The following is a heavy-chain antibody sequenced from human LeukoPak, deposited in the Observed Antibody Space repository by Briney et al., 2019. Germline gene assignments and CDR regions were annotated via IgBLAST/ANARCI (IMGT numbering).Heavy chain of an antibody. J-gene: IGHJ6*03. CDR1: GVSINSHY. Sequence: PSETLSLTCTVSGVSINSHYWSWIRQPPGKGLEWIGFIYDSGSANYKSSLKSRVTMTVDTSKNQFSLKLNSVSAADTAVYYCARVLQNYYHMDVWGKETTVTVSS. V-gene: IGHV4-59*11. CDR3: ARVLQNYYHMDV. D-gene: IGHD3-3*01. CDR2: IYDSGSA.